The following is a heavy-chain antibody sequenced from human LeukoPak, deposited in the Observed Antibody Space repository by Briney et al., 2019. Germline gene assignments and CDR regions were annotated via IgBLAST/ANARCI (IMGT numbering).Heavy chain of an antibody. CDR3: ARVPYSTGTYDY. D-gene: IGHD6-19*01. V-gene: IGHV3-11*06. CDR1: GFTFTDYY. CDR2: ISHSSTYT. Sequence: GGSLRLSCAASGFTFTDYYIHWIRQAPGKGLEWVSCISHSSTYTNYADSVKGRFTISRDNAENSLYLQMNSLRDGDMAVYYCARVPYSTGTYDYWGQGTLVIVSS. J-gene: IGHJ4*02.